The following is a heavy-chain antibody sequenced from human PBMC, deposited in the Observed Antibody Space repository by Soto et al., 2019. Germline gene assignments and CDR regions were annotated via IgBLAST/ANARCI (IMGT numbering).Heavy chain of an antibody. CDR3: AKAGCSGGSCYVYFDY. Sequence: QVQLVESGGGVVQPGRSLRLSCAASGFTFSSYGMHWVRQAPGKGLEWVAVISYDGSNKYYADSVKGRFTISRDNSKNTLYLQMNSLRAEDTAVYYCAKAGCSGGSCYVYFDYWGQGTLVTVSS. J-gene: IGHJ4*02. CDR2: ISYDGSNK. CDR1: GFTFSSYG. D-gene: IGHD2-15*01. V-gene: IGHV3-30*18.